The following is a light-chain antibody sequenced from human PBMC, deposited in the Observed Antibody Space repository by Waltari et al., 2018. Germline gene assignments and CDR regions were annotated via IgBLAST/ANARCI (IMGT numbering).Light chain of an antibody. V-gene: IGKV1-5*03. CDR1: QSISSW. J-gene: IGKJ2*01. Sequence: DIQMTQSPSTLSASVGDRVTITCRASQSISSWLAWFQQKPGKAPKLLIYKASSLESRVPSKFGGSGAGTECTLTISSLQHDDFATYCVQHGGPFGQGTKLEIK. CDR3: QHGGP. CDR2: KAS.